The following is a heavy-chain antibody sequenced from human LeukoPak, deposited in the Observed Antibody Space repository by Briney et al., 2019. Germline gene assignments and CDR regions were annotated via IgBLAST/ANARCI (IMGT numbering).Heavy chain of an antibody. CDR1: GYTFTGYY. Sequence: ASVKVSCKASGYTFTGYYMHWVRQAPGKGLEWMGGFDPEDGETIYAQKFQGRVTMTEDTSTDTAYMELSSLRSEDTAVYYCATVTGTGFSYFDYWGQGTLVTVSS. J-gene: IGHJ4*02. CDR3: ATVTGTGFSYFDY. V-gene: IGHV1-24*01. CDR2: FDPEDGET. D-gene: IGHD1-14*01.